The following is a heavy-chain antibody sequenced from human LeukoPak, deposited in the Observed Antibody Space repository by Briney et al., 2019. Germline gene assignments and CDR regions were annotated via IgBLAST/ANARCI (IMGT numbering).Heavy chain of an antibody. V-gene: IGHV3-30*02. CDR2: IRYDGSNK. Sequence: GGSLRLSCAASGFTFSSNSMHWVRQAPGKGLEWVAFIRYDGSNKYYADSVKGRFTISRDNSKNTLYLQMNSLRAEDTAVYYCAKDKASADAFDIWGQGTMVTVSS. CDR1: GFTFSSNS. J-gene: IGHJ3*02. CDR3: AKDKASADAFDI.